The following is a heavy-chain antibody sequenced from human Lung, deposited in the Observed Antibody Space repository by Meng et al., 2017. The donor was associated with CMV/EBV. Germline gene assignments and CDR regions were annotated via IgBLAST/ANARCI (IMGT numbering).Heavy chain of an antibody. D-gene: IGHD2-2*01. Sequence: ASXXVSXKASGYTFTSYGISWVRQAPGQGREWMGWISAYNGNTNYAQKLQGRVAMTTDTSTSKAYMELRSLRSDDTAVYYCSTGDQYFSSTSCYPGGMDVWXQGNXVTVSS. CDR1: GYTFTSYG. CDR3: STGDQYFSSTSCYPGGMDV. J-gene: IGHJ6*02. V-gene: IGHV1-18*01. CDR2: ISAYNGNT.